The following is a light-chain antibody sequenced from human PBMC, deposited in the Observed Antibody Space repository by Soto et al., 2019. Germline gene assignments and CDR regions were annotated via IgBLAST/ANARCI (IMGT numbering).Light chain of an antibody. V-gene: IGLV1-47*02. Sequence: QSVLTQPPSASGTPGQRVTVSCSGSRSNIGNNYVYWYQRVPGTAPKLLMHSNNQRPSGVPDRFSASKSGSSASLAISGLRSEDEADYYCATWDDSLNMVFGGGTKLTVL. CDR3: ATWDDSLNMV. CDR2: SNN. CDR1: RSNIGNNY. J-gene: IGLJ3*02.